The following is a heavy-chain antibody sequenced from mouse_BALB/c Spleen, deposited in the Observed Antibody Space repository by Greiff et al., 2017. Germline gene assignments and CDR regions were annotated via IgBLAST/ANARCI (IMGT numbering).Heavy chain of an antibody. CDR3: AISYDYAMDY. CDR1: GFNIKDTY. V-gene: IGHV14-3*02. D-gene: IGHD1-1*01. J-gene: IGHJ4*01. Sequence: EVQLQQSGAELVKPGASVKLSCTASGFNIKDTYMHWVKQRPEQGLEWIGRIDPANGNTKYDPKFQGKATITADTSSNTAYLQLSSLTSEDTAVYYCAISYDYAMDYWGQGTSVTVSS. CDR2: IDPANGNT.